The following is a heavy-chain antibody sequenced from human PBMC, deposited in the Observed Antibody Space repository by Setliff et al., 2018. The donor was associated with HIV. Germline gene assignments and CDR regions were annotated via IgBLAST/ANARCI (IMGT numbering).Heavy chain of an antibody. J-gene: IGHJ4*02. CDR3: AKGSRLFDY. CDR2: IYSGGSST. CDR1: GFTFSSYA. V-gene: IGHV3-23*03. Sequence: GGSLRLSCAASGFTFSSYAMSWVRQAPGKGLEWVSLIYSGGSSTYYADSVKGRFTISRDNSKNTLYLQMNSLRAEDTAVYYCAKGSRLFDYWGQGTLVTVSS.